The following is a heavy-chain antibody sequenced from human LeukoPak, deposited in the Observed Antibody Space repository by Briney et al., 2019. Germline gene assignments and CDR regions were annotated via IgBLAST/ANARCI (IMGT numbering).Heavy chain of an antibody. CDR1: GGSISSYY. J-gene: IGHJ6*03. D-gene: IGHD4-17*01. Sequence: SETLSLTCTVPGGSISSYYWSWIRQPAGKGLEWIGRIYTSGSTNYSPSLKSRVTMSVDTSKNQFSLKLSSVTAADTAVYYCARDKRLATVTVLDIYYYYYMDVWGKGTTVTVSS. CDR2: IYTSGST. V-gene: IGHV4-4*07. CDR3: ARDKRLATVTVLDIYYYYYMDV.